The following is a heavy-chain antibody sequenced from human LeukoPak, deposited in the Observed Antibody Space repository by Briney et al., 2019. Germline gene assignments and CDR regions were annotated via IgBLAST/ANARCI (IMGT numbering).Heavy chain of an antibody. D-gene: IGHD2/OR15-2a*01. V-gene: IGHV3-23*01. CDR1: GFTFSNYA. CDR3: AKKSPAGNIDY. J-gene: IGHJ4*02. Sequence: PGGSLRLSCAASGFTFSNYAMRWVRQAPGKGLEWVSGISGSGGNTEYGDSVRGRFTISRDNSKNTVYLQMDSLRAEDTAVYYCAKKSPAGNIDYWGQGTLVTVSS. CDR2: ISGSGGNT.